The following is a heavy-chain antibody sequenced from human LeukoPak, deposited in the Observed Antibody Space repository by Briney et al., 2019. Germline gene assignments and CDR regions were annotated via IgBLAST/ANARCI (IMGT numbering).Heavy chain of an antibody. V-gene: IGHV3-23*01. CDR1: GFTFSSYD. CDR3: AKDLQPYSRSHYCYYGMDV. D-gene: IGHD6-6*01. CDR2: ISGSGGST. Sequence: GSLRLSCEASGFTFSSYDMNWVRQAPGKGLEWVSTISGSGGSTHYADSVKGRFTISRENSKNTVYLQMNSLRAEDTAVYYCAKDLQPYSRSHYCYYGMDVWGQGTTVTVSS. J-gene: IGHJ6*02.